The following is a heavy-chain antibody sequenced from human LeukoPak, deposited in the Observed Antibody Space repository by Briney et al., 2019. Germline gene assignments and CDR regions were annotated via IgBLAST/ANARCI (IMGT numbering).Heavy chain of an antibody. CDR2: IYTSGST. CDR1: GGSISSGSYY. J-gene: IGHJ4*02. Sequence: SQTLSLTCTVSGGSISSGSYYWSWIRQPAGKGLEWTGRIYTSGSTNYNPSLKSRVTISVDTSKNQFSLKLSSVTAADTAVYYCARDPHYYDSSGYYPYFDYWGQGTLVTVSS. D-gene: IGHD3-22*01. V-gene: IGHV4-61*02. CDR3: ARDPHYYDSSGYYPYFDY.